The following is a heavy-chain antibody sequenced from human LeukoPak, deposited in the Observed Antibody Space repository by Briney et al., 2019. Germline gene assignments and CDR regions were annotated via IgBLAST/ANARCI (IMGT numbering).Heavy chain of an antibody. Sequence: GRSLRLSCAASGFTFSNYGMHWVRQAPGKGLTWVAVIWYDGSNKYYADSVKGRFTISRDNSKNTLYLQMNSLRAEDTAVYYCARSRRSTMIVVWGQGTLVTVSS. CDR3: ARSRRSTMIVV. D-gene: IGHD3-22*01. CDR1: GFTFSNYG. J-gene: IGHJ4*02. V-gene: IGHV3-33*01. CDR2: IWYDGSNK.